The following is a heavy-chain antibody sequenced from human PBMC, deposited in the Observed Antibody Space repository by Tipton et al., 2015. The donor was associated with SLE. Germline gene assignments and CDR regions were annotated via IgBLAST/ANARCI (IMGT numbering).Heavy chain of an antibody. CDR1: GGSISSSSHY. CDR2: IYHSGST. D-gene: IGHD1-14*01. V-gene: IGHV4-39*01. J-gene: IGHJ2*01. Sequence: LRLSCTISGGSISSSSHYWGWIRQPPGKGLEWIGSIYHSGSTYYNPSLKSRVIVSVDTSTSQFSLNLSSMIAADTAVYYCARQNQRFFDFWGRGTLVTVSS. CDR3: ARQNQRFFDF.